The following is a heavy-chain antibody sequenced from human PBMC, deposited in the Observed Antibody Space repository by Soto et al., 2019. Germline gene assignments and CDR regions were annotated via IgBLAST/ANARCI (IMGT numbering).Heavy chain of an antibody. CDR3: ARGGGYSNYGSDYYYGMDV. D-gene: IGHD4-4*01. Sequence: GGSLRLSCAASGFTFSSYGMHWVRQAPGKGLEWVAVIWYDGSNKYYADSVKGRFTISRDNSKNTLYLQMNSLRAEDTAVYYCARGGGYSNYGSDYYYGMDVWGQGTTVTVSS. J-gene: IGHJ6*02. CDR1: GFTFSSYG. CDR2: IWYDGSNK. V-gene: IGHV3-33*01.